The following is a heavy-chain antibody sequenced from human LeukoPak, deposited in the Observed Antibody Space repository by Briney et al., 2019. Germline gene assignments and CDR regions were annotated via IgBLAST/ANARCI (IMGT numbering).Heavy chain of an antibody. D-gene: IGHD5-18*01. Sequence: ASVKVSCKASGYTFTGYYMHWVRQAPGQGLEWVGWINPNSGGTNYAQKFQGRVTMTRDTSISTAYLELSRLRSDDTAVYYCASQRGYRRYYFDYWGQGTLVTVSS. V-gene: IGHV1-2*02. CDR1: GYTFTGYY. CDR3: ASQRGYRRYYFDY. CDR2: INPNSGGT. J-gene: IGHJ4*02.